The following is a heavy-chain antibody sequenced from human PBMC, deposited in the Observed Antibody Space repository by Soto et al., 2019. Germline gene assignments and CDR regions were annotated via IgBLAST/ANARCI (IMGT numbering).Heavy chain of an antibody. V-gene: IGHV3-64*01. Sequence: EVQLVESGGGLVQPGGSLRLSCAASGFTFSSYAMHWVRQAPGKGLEYVSAISSNGGSTYYANSVKGRFTISRDNSKNTLYLQMGSLSAEDMAVYYCARIAVAGPVTYYFDYWGQGTLVTVSS. D-gene: IGHD6-19*01. CDR1: GFTFSSYA. J-gene: IGHJ4*02. CDR3: ARIAVAGPVTYYFDY. CDR2: ISSNGGST.